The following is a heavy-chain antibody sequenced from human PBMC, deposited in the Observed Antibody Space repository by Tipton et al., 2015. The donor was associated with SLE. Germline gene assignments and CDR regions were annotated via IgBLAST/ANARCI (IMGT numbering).Heavy chain of an antibody. Sequence: GLVKPSQTLSLTCGISGDSVSRNSAAWNWIRQSPSRGLEWLGRTYYRSKWYNDYAVSVKSRITINPDTSKNQFSLQLNSVTPEDTAVYYCARVVRRGYCSGGSCRGPDAFDIWGQGTMVTVSS. D-gene: IGHD2-15*01. CDR3: ARVVRRGYCSGGSCRGPDAFDI. V-gene: IGHV6-1*01. CDR2: TYYRSKWYN. J-gene: IGHJ3*02. CDR1: GDSVSRNSAA.